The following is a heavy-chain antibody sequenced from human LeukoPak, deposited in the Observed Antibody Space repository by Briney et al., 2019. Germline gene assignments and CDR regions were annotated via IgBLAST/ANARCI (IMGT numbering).Heavy chain of an antibody. CDR3: ARHSSQGTFDN. J-gene: IGHJ4*02. D-gene: IGHD1-1*01. V-gene: IGHV3-23*01. CDR1: GFTFSSYG. CDR2: IGGGGAT. Sequence: PGGSLRLSCAASGFTFSSYGMHWVRQAPGKGLEWVSAIGGGGATYYADSVKGRFTISRDSSRNTLYLQMNSLRAEDTAVYNCARHSSQGTFDNWGQGTLVTVSS.